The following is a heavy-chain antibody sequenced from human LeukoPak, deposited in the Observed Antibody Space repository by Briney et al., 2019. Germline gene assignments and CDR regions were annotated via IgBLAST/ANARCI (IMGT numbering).Heavy chain of an antibody. V-gene: IGHV1-2*02. Sequence: ASVKVSCKASGYTFTGYYMHWVRQAPGQGLEWMGWINPNSGGTNYAQKFQGRVTITRDTSASTAYMELSSLRSEDTAVYYCARTYYDYVWGSSGAFDIWGQGTMVTVSS. CDR1: GYTFTGYY. J-gene: IGHJ3*02. CDR3: ARTYYDYVWGSSGAFDI. D-gene: IGHD3-16*01. CDR2: INPNSGGT.